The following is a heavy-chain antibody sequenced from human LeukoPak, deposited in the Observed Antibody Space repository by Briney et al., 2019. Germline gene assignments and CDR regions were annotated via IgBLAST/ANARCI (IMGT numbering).Heavy chain of an antibody. CDR2: INHSGST. J-gene: IGHJ4*02. CDR1: GGSFSGYY. V-gene: IGHV4-34*01. Sequence: KPSETLSLTCAVYGGSFSGYYWRCIRQPPGKGLEWMGEINHSGSTNYNPSLKSRVTISVDTSKNQFSLKLSSVTAADTAVYYCARGDVDTAMVKGYWGQGTLVTVSS. D-gene: IGHD5-18*01. CDR3: ARGDVDTAMVKGY.